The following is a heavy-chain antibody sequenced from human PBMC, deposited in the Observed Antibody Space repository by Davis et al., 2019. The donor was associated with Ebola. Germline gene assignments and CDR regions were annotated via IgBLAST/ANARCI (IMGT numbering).Heavy chain of an antibody. CDR1: GVSISDGRFH. CDR2: FRPGGRT. J-gene: IGHJ4*02. V-gene: IGHV4-39*01. D-gene: IGHD2-21*01. Sequence: MPSETLSLTCTVSGVSISDGRFHWGWVRQPPGKGLEWIGSFRPGGRTYCNSSLESRLTVSADTSSNQLSLKLTSVTAADTALYFCARHAAYCDPATCFSFDDWGQGTLVTVSS. CDR3: ARHAAYCDPATCFSFDD.